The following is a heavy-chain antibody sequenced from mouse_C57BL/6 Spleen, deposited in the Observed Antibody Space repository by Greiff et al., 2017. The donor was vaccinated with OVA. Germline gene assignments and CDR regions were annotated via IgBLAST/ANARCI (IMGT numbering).Heavy chain of an antibody. CDR3: ARGHYCSSYYLDY. Sequence: VQLQQSGAELVKPGASVKMSCKASGYTFTTYPIDWMKQNPGKSLEWIGNFHPYNDDTKYNEKFKGKATLTVEKSSSTVYLELSRLTSDDSAVYYCARGHYCSSYYLDYWGQGTTLTVSS. D-gene: IGHD1-1*01. J-gene: IGHJ2*01. CDR1: GYTFTTYP. V-gene: IGHV1-47*01. CDR2: FHPYNDDT.